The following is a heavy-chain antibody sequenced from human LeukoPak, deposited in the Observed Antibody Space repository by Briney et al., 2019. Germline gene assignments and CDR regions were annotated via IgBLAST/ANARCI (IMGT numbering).Heavy chain of an antibody. D-gene: IGHD3-22*01. Sequence: SETLSLTCTVSGGSISSGDYYWSWIRQPPGKGLEWIGYIYYSGSTYYTPSLRGRVTISVDTSKNQFSLKLSSVTAADTAVYYCARLYDYYDSSGRSYAFDIWGQGTMVTVSS. CDR1: GGSISSGDYY. J-gene: IGHJ3*02. V-gene: IGHV4-30-4*01. CDR3: ARLYDYYDSSGRSYAFDI. CDR2: IYYSGST.